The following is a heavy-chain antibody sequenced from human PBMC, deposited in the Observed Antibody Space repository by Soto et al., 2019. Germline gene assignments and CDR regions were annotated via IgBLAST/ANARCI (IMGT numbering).Heavy chain of an antibody. Sequence: QVQLVQSGAEVKKPGSSVKVSCKTSGGTLSDYTISWVRQAPGQGLEWMGRIIPVLGIANTAQKFQGRVTITAEKSTSTVYMALSSLRSEDTAVYYCARGRKGITLVRGVILDYWGQGTPVTVSS. V-gene: IGHV1-69*02. CDR1: GGTLSDYT. CDR2: IIPVLGIA. D-gene: IGHD3-10*01. CDR3: ARGRKGITLVRGVILDY. J-gene: IGHJ4*02.